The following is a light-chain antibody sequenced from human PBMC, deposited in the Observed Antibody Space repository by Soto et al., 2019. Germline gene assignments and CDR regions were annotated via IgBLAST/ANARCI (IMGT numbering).Light chain of an antibody. CDR2: GAS. CDR3: QQYNNWPPWT. Sequence: EIMLTQSPATLSVSPGERATLSCRASQSISSDVAWYQQKPGQAPRLLIYGASTRATGIPARFSGSGSGTEFALTISSLQSEDFALYYCQQYNNWPPWTFGQGTKVEIK. V-gene: IGKV3-15*01. J-gene: IGKJ1*01. CDR1: QSISSD.